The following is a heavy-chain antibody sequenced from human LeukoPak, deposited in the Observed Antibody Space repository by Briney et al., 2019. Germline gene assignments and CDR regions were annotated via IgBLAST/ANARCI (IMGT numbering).Heavy chain of an antibody. CDR1: GFTFSDYS. V-gene: IGHV3-21*04. Sequence: GESLRLSCTASGFTFSDYSVNWVRQAPGKGLEWVSCITGISDIYYADSVKGRFTISRDNSQNTLYLQMNSLRAEDTAVYYCARDYADYVGYFFFDYWGQGTLVTVSS. D-gene: IGHD4-17*01. CDR2: ITGISDI. CDR3: ARDYADYVGYFFFDY. J-gene: IGHJ4*02.